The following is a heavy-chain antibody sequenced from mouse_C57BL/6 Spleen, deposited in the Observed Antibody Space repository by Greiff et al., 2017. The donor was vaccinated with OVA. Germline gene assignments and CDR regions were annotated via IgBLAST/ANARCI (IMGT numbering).Heavy chain of an antibody. D-gene: IGHD2-5*01. CDR1: GYTFTSYW. Sequence: QVQLQQPGAELVKPGASVKLSCKASGYTFTSYWMHWVKQRPGQGLEWIGMINPNSGSTNYNEKFKSKATLTVDKSSSTAYMQLSSLTSEDSAVYYCAREAYYSNYGAMDYWGQGTSVTVSS. J-gene: IGHJ4*01. CDR2: INPNSGST. CDR3: AREAYYSNYGAMDY. V-gene: IGHV1-64*01.